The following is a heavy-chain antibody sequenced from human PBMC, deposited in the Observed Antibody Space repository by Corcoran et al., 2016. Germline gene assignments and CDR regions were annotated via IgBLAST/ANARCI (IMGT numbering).Heavy chain of an antibody. CDR2: MNPNSGNT. D-gene: IGHD4-17*01. CDR1: GYTFTSYD. CDR3: AGVQAPDYGDYEFVSLACDI. J-gene: IGHJ3*02. Sequence: QVQLVQSGAEVKKPGASVKVSCKASGYTFTSYDINWVRQATGQGLEWMGWMNPNSGNTGYAQKFQGRVTMTRNTSISTAYMELSSLRSEDTAVYYCAGVQAPDYGDYEFVSLACDIWGQGTMVTVSS. V-gene: IGHV1-8*01.